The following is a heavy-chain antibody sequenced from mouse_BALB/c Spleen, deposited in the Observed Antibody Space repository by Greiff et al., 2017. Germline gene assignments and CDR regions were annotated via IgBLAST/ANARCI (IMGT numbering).Heavy chain of an antibody. D-gene: IGHD2-14*01. V-gene: IGHV5-6*01. CDR1: GFTFSSYG. J-gene: IGHJ2*01. CDR2: ISSGGSYT. CDR3: ATGRYDED. Sequence: VQLKESGGDLVKPGGSLKLSCAASGFTFSSYGMSWVRQTPDKRLEWVATISSGGSYTYYPDSVKGRFTISRDNAKNTLYLQMSSLKSEDTAMYYCATGRYDEDWGQGTTLTVSS.